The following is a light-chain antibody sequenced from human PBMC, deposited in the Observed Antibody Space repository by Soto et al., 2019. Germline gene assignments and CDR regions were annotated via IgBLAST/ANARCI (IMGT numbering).Light chain of an antibody. CDR2: DAS. J-gene: IGKJ1*01. Sequence: DIQMTQSPYTLSSSVGDRVTLTCRASQGISTWLAWYQQKPGTAPKLLIYDASSLESGVPSRFRGSGSGTDFTLTISSLQPDDYATYYCQQYSSYSRTFGQGTKVDI. CDR3: QQYSSYSRT. V-gene: IGKV1-5*01. CDR1: QGISTW.